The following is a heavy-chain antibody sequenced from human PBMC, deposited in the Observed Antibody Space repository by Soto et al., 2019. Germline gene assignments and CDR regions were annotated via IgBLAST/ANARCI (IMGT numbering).Heavy chain of an antibody. CDR1: GDSVSSNSAA. V-gene: IGHV6-1*01. D-gene: IGHD6-19*01. CDR2: TYYRSRWYN. J-gene: IGHJ6*03. Sequence: QVPLQESGPGLVKPSQTLSLTCAISGDSVSSNSAAWNWIRLSPSRGLAWLARTYYRSRWYNDYAVSVRSRITVNPDTSKHQSSLQLTSVTPEDTAVYYCAGATSHQWYYMDVWGKGTTVTVSS. CDR3: AGATSHQWYYMDV.